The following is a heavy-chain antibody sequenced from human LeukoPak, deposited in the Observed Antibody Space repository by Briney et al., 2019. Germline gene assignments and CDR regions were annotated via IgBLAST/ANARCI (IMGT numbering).Heavy chain of an antibody. Sequence: SETLSLTCAVYGGSFSGYYWSWVRQPPGKGLEWIGEINHSGSTNYNPSLKSRVTISVDTSKNQFSLKLSSVTAADTAVYYCARDLWFGELGYWGQGTLVTVSS. CDR2: INHSGST. CDR1: GGSFSGYY. V-gene: IGHV4-34*01. D-gene: IGHD3-10*01. J-gene: IGHJ4*02. CDR3: ARDLWFGELGY.